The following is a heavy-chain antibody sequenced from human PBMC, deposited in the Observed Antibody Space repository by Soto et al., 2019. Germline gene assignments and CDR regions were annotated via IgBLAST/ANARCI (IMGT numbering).Heavy chain of an antibody. Sequence: GESLKISCKCSENTFSNYWIAWVRQMPGKGLECLGIIYPSDSETRYSPSLQGQVTSSADTSISTTYLQWNSLKASDSAIYYCARHGSGYYDSRYPDYWGQGTRVTVSS. D-gene: IGHD3-22*01. CDR2: IYPSDSET. V-gene: IGHV5-51*01. J-gene: IGHJ4*02. CDR3: ARHGSGYYDSRYPDY. CDR1: ENTFSNYW.